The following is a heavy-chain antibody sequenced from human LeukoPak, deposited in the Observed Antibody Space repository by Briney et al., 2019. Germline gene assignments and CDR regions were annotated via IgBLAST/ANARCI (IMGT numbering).Heavy chain of an antibody. V-gene: IGHV1-2*02. CDR2: INPNSGGT. CDR3: ARLYSGSWEDIDY. CDR1: GYTFTSYY. D-gene: IGHD1-26*01. J-gene: IGHJ4*02. Sequence: ASVKVSCKASGYTFTSYYMHWVRQAPGQGLEWMGWINPNSGGTNYAQKFQGRVTMTRDTSISTAYMELSRLRSDDTAVYYCARLYSGSWEDIDYWGQGTLVTVSS.